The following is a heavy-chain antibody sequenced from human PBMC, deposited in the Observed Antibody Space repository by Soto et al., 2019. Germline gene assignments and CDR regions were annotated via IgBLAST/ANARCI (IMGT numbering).Heavy chain of an antibody. D-gene: IGHD1-20*01. J-gene: IGHJ5*02. V-gene: IGHV4-39*01. Sequence: SETLSLTCSVSGGSISSTTFYWGWIRQPPRQGLELIGSISYRGSTSYNPSLKSRVTISVDTSKNQFSLRLTSVTAADTAVYSCASLIGWYNYNYFDPWGQGTLVTVSS. CDR2: ISYRGST. CDR3: ASLIGWYNYNYFDP. CDR1: GGSISSTTFY.